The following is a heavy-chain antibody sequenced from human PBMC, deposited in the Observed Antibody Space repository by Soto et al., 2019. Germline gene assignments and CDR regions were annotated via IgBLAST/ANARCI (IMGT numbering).Heavy chain of an antibody. Sequence: QVQLQESGPGRVKPSGTLSLTCAVSGGSISSSNWWSWVRQAPGKWLVWIGEIYHCGSTNYNPSLKSRVPISVDKSKNQFSLTLSSVTAADTAVYYCARGGATVGRRVYWYFDLWGRGTLVTVSS. J-gene: IGHJ2*01. CDR3: ARGGATVGRRVYWYFDL. CDR1: GGSISSSNW. D-gene: IGHD1-26*01. V-gene: IGHV4-4*02. CDR2: IYHCGST.